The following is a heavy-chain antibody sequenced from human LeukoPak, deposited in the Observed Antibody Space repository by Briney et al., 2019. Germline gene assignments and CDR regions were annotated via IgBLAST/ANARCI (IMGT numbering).Heavy chain of an antibody. CDR3: ARDLDYYDSSDWFDP. Sequence: GASVKVSCKASGYTFTSYAMHWVRQAPGQRLEWMGWINAGNGNTKYSQKFQGRVTITRDTSASTAYMELSSLRSEDTAVYYCARDLDYYDSSDWFDPWGQGTLVTVSS. V-gene: IGHV1-3*01. J-gene: IGHJ5*02. CDR2: INAGNGNT. D-gene: IGHD3-22*01. CDR1: GYTFTSYA.